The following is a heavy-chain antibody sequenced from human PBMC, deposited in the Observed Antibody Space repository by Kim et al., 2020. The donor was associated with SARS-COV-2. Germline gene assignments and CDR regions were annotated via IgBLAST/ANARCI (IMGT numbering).Heavy chain of an antibody. J-gene: IGHJ6*02. V-gene: IGHV5-10-1*01. CDR3: ARSGYAAYYYYGMDV. CDR2: IDPSDSYT. D-gene: IGHD5-12*01. Sequence: GESLKISCKGSGYSFTSYWISWVRQMPGKGLEWMGRIDPSDSYTNYSPSFQGHVTISADKSISTAYLQWSSLKASDTAMYYCARSGYAAYYYYGMDVWGQGTTVTVSS. CDR1: GYSFTSYW.